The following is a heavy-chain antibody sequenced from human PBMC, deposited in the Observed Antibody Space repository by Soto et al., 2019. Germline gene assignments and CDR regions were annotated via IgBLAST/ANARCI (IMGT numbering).Heavy chain of an antibody. CDR1: GFMLSIYS. D-gene: IGHD1-7*01. CDR2: ITGSGGIT. J-gene: IGHJ3*02. Sequence: QPGGSLRLSCAASGFMLSIYSMSWVRQAPGKGLEWVSHITGSGGITYYADSVKGRFTISRDTSSNTLYLQMNSLRAEDTALYYCAKCLQIHWNYDAYHIWGQGTMVTVSS. V-gene: IGHV3-23*01. CDR3: AKCLQIHWNYDAYHI.